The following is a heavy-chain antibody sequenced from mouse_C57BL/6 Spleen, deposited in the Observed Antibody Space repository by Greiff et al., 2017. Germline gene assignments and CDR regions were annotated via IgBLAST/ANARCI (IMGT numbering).Heavy chain of an antibody. J-gene: IGHJ3*01. CDR1: GFTFSSYA. Sequence: DVHLVESGGGLVKPGGSLKLSCAASGFTFSSYAMSWVRQTPEKRLEWVATISDGGSYTYYPDNVKGRFTISRDNAKNNLYLQMSHLKSEDTAMYYCARDGGNFPFAYWGQGTLVTVSA. D-gene: IGHD2-1*01. CDR3: ARDGGNFPFAY. CDR2: ISDGGSYT. V-gene: IGHV5-4*01.